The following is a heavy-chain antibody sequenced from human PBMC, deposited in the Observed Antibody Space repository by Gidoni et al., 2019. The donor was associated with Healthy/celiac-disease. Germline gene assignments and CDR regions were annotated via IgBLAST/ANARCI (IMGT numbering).Heavy chain of an antibody. CDR2: IFSNDEK. J-gene: IGHJ4*02. Sequence: QVTLKESGPVLVKPTETLTLPCTVSGFSLSNARMGVSWIRQPPGKALEWLAHIFSNDEKSYSTSLKSRLTISKDTSKSQVVLTMTNMDPVDTATYYCARRRRWELPYFDYWGQGTLVTVSS. CDR1: GFSLSNARMG. D-gene: IGHD1-26*01. CDR3: ARRRRWELPYFDY. V-gene: IGHV2-26*01.